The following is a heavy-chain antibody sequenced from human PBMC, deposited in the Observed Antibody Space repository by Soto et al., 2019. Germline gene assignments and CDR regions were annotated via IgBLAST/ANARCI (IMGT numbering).Heavy chain of an antibody. CDR3: VRAGHVIDVHYYGMDX. Sequence: GGSLRLSCEASGFTFNDYSMDWVRQAPEKGLEWVSSISSSGTYIYYAYSVKGRFAISRDNSNNVMYLQMDTLRAEDTAVYYCVRAGHVIDVHYYGMDXWGQGTTVTVS. J-gene: IGHJ6*02. CDR2: ISSSGTYI. V-gene: IGHV3-21*01. D-gene: IGHD3-10*01. CDR1: GFTFNDYS.